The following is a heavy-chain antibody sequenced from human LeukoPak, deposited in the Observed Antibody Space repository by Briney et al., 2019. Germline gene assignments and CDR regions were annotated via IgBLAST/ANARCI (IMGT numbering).Heavy chain of an antibody. CDR2: MNPNSGNT. D-gene: IGHD6-13*01. CDR3: ARVGFGGSWYELGY. Sequence: ASVKVSCKASGYTFTSYDINWVRHAPGQGLEWMGWMNPNSGNTGYAQKFQGRVTMTRNTSISTAYMELSSLRSEDTAVYYCARVGFGGSWYELGYWGQGTLVTVSS. J-gene: IGHJ4*02. CDR1: GYTFTSYD. V-gene: IGHV1-8*01.